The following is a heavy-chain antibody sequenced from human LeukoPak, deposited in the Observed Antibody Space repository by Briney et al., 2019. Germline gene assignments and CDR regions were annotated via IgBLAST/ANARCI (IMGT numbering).Heavy chain of an antibody. V-gene: IGHV4-39*07. CDR3: ARVIRNSQGPYYFDY. CDR2: IYYSGST. J-gene: IGHJ4*02. CDR1: GGSISSSSYY. Sequence: SETLSLTCTVSGGSISSSSYYWGWIRQPPGKGLEWIGSIYYSGSTYYNPSLKSRVTISVDTSKNQFSLKLSSVTAADTAVYYCARVIRNSQGPYYFDYWGQGTLVTVSS. D-gene: IGHD4-23*01.